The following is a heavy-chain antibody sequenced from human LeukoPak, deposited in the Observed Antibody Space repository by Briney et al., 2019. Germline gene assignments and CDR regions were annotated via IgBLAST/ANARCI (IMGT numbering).Heavy chain of an antibody. D-gene: IGHD6-6*01. Sequence: SETLSLTCTVSGGSISNYYWSWIRLPAGKGLEWIGRIYTSGDTNYNPSLKSRVTMSVDTSKNQFSLKLSSVTAADTAVYYCARRMGLVAIAARPSPHAFDIWGQGTMVTVSS. V-gene: IGHV4-4*07. CDR2: IYTSGDT. CDR3: ARRMGLVAIAARPSPHAFDI. CDR1: GGSISNYY. J-gene: IGHJ3*02.